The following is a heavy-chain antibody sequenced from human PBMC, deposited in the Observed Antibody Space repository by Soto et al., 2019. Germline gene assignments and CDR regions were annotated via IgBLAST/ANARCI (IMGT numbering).Heavy chain of an antibody. CDR3: ARESSGYYYYYYGMDV. CDR2: IYYSGST. D-gene: IGHD3-22*01. CDR1: GGSISSGGYY. V-gene: IGHV4-31*03. J-gene: IGHJ6*02. Sequence: QVQLQESGPGLVKPSQTLSLTCTVSGGSISSGGYYWSWIRQHPGKGLEWIGYIYYSGSTYYNPSLKSRVIISVDTSKNQFSLKLSSVTAADTAVYYCARESSGYYYYYYGMDVWGQGTTVTVSS.